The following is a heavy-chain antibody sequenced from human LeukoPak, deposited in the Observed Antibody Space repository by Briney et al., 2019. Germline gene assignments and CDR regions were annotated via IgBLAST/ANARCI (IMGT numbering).Heavy chain of an antibody. CDR1: GFTFSRHS. D-gene: IGHD5-12*01. Sequence: GGSLRLSCAASGFTFSRHSMNWVRQAPGKGLEWVSSISSSSSYIYYADSVKGRFTISRDNARNSLYLQMNSLRAEDTAVYYCARERSIVATFDYWGQGTLVTVSS. V-gene: IGHV3-21*01. J-gene: IGHJ4*02. CDR3: ARERSIVATFDY. CDR2: ISSSSSYI.